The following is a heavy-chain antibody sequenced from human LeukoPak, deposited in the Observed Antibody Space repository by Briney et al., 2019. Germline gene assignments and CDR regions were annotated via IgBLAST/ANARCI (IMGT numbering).Heavy chain of an antibody. CDR3: ARASPYYYGSGSYWSDDY. D-gene: IGHD3-10*01. CDR2: INHSGST. V-gene: IGHV4-34*01. CDR1: GGSFSGYY. Sequence: SETLSLTCAVYGGSFSGYYWSWIRQPPGKGLGWIGEINHSGSTNYNPSLKSRVTISVDTSKNQFSLKLSSVTAADTAVYYCARASPYYYGSGSYWSDDYWGQGTLVTVSS. J-gene: IGHJ4*02.